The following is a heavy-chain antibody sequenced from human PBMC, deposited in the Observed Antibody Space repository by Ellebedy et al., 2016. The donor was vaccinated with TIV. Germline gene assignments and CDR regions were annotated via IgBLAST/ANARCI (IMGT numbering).Heavy chain of an antibody. CDR3: ARFFESGSTGDY. J-gene: IGHJ4*02. CDR2: FYNSVNT. CDR1: GGSISSYY. D-gene: IGHD3-10*01. Sequence: MPSETLSLTGTVSGGSISSYYWSWIRQPPGKGLEWIGYFYNSVNTIYNPSLKSRFSMSVDTSKNQFSLKLRSVTAEDTAVYYCARFFESGSTGDYWGQGTLVTVSS. V-gene: IGHV4-59*08.